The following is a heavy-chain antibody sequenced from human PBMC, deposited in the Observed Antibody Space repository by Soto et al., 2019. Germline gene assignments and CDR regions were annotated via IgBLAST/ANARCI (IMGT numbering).Heavy chain of an antibody. Sequence: EVQLLESGGDLVQPGGSLRLSCAASGFIFTSYAMSWVRQAPGKGLEWVSSINVDDNTYYAESVRGRFTISRDNSKNTLYMQMNSLRAEDTALYYCAKSYYFDYWGRGTLVTVSS. CDR1: GFIFTSYA. V-gene: IGHV3-23*01. CDR3: AKSYYFDY. J-gene: IGHJ4*02. CDR2: INVDDNT.